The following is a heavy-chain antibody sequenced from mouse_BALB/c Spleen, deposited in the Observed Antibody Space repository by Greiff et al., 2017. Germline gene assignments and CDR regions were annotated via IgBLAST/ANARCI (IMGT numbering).Heavy chain of an antibody. V-gene: IGHV2-6-7*01. Sequence: VHLVESGPGLVAPSQSLSITCTVSGFSLTGYGVNWVRQPPGKGLEWLGMIWGDGSTDYNSALKSRLRISKDNSKSQVFLKMNSLQTDDTARYYCARRRPYWYFDVWGAGTTVTVSS. CDR2: IWGDGST. CDR3: ARRRPYWYFDV. J-gene: IGHJ1*01. CDR1: GFSLTGYG.